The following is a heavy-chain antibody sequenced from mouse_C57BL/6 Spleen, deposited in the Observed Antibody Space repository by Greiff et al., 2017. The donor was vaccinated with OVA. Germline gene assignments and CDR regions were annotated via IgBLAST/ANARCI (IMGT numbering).Heavy chain of an antibody. V-gene: IGHV1-39*01. Sequence: VQLQQSGPELVKPGASVKISCKASGYSFTDYNMNWVKQSNGKSLEWIGVVNPNYGTTSYNQKFKGKATLTVDQSSSTAYMQLNSLTSEDSAVYYCAPYYGSSFWYFDVWGTGTTVTVSS. D-gene: IGHD1-1*01. CDR2: VNPNYGTT. J-gene: IGHJ1*03. CDR3: APYYGSSFWYFDV. CDR1: GYSFTDYN.